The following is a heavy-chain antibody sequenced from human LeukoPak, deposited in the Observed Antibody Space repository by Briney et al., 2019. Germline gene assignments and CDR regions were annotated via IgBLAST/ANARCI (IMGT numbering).Heavy chain of an antibody. Sequence: SETLSLTCTVSGGSISDYYWSWIRHSPGKGLEWIGYIYYSGSTNSNPSLKSRVTISVDTSKNQFSLRLSSVTAADTAVYYCARRGGGSSTDWFDPWGQGTLVTVSS. J-gene: IGHJ5*02. CDR1: GGSISDYY. V-gene: IGHV4-59*08. D-gene: IGHD6-6*01. CDR3: ARRGGGSSTDWFDP. CDR2: IYYSGST.